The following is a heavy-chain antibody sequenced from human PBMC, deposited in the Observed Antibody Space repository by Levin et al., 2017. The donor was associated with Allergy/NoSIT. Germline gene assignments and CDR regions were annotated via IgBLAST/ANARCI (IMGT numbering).Heavy chain of an antibody. J-gene: IGHJ3*01. D-gene: IGHD4-17*01. Sequence: GGSLRLSCTASGLTFPNFGIHWVRQAPGKGLEWVAVISNGAGNNKYYADSVKGRFSISRDNSKNTLYLQMNNLRPEDTAVYYCAKFPSTGGAFSVWGQGTKVTVSS. CDR1: GLTFPNFG. V-gene: IGHV3-30*18. CDR2: ISNGAGNNK. CDR3: AKFPSTGGAFSV.